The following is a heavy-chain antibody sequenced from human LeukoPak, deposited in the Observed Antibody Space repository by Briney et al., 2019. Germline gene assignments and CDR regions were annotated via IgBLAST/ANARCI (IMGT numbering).Heavy chain of an antibody. V-gene: IGHV1-18*01. Sequence: ASVKVSCKASGYTFTSYGISWVRQAPGQGLEWMGWISAYNGNTNYAQKFQGRVTMTEDTSTDTAYMELSSLRSEDTAVYYCATVVPAQPQADYYGMDVWGQGTTVTVSS. CDR3: ATVVPAQPQADYYGMDV. CDR1: GYTFTSYG. CDR2: ISAYNGNT. D-gene: IGHD2-2*01. J-gene: IGHJ6*02.